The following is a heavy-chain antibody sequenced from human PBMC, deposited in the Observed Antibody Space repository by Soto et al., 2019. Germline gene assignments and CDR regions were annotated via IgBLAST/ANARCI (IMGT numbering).Heavy chain of an antibody. Sequence: LGSASCRVSVYISVMSWFLQEKGKGLEWVANIKQDGSEKYYVDSVKGRFTISRDNAKNSLYLQMNSLRAEDTAVYYCARDQLLMSYGYLYYYSGMDVWGQRPTGTVS. CDR2: IKQDGSEK. CDR1: RVSVYISV. J-gene: IGHJ6*02. D-gene: IGHD5-18*01. CDR3: ARDQLLMSYGYLYYYSGMDV. V-gene: IGHV3-7*03.